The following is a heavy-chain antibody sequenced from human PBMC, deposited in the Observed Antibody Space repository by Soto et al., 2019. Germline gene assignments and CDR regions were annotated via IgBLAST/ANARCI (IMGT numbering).Heavy chain of an antibody. V-gene: IGHV1-3*01. D-gene: IGHD5-12*01. J-gene: IGHJ5*02. CDR1: GYTFTSYA. CDR2: INAGNGNT. Sequence: ASVKVSCKASGYTFTSYAMHWVRQAPGQRLEWMGWINAGNGNTKYSQKFQGRVTITRDTSASTAYMELSSLRSEDTAVYYCARDDGYSGYDINWFDPWGQGTLVTVSS. CDR3: ARDDGYSGYDINWFDP.